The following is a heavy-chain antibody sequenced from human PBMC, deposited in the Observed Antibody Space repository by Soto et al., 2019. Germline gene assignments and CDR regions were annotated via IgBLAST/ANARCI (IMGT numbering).Heavy chain of an antibody. CDR2: IYYSGST. CDR3: ASSGYCTNRVRSTLFDP. V-gene: IGHV4-30-4*01. Sequence: SETLSLTCTVSGGSISSGDYYWSWIRQPPGKGLEWIGYIYYSGSTYYNPSLKSRVTISVDTSKNQFSLKLSSVTAADTAVYYCASSGYCTNRVRSTLFDPRGQGTLVTVSS. J-gene: IGHJ5*02. CDR1: GGSISSGDYY. D-gene: IGHD2-8*01.